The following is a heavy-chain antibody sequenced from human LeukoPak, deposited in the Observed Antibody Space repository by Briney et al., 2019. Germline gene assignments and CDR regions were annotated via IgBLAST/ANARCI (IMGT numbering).Heavy chain of an antibody. CDR2: IGAGGNNI. Sequence: GGSLRLSCAASGFTFSTYAMSWVRQAPGKGLEWVSAIGAGGNNIFYRDSVRGRSTISRDSSKNTLYLEVNRLRDDDTAVYYCVRERIVKAAYFDSWGQGTLVTVSS. CDR3: VRERIVKAAYFDS. CDR1: GFTFSTYA. D-gene: IGHD2-15*01. J-gene: IGHJ4*02. V-gene: IGHV3-23*01.